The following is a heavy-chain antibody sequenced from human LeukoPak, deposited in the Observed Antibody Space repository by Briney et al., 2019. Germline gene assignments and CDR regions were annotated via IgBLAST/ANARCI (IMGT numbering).Heavy chain of an antibody. D-gene: IGHD1-26*01. CDR2: IYYSGST. CDR3: ARHSKWELPGDY. J-gene: IGHJ4*02. Sequence: PSETLSLTCTVSGGSISSSSYYWGWIRQPPGKGLEWIGSIYYSGSTYYNPSLKSRVTISVDTSKNQFSLKLSSVTAADTAVYYCARHSKWELPGDYWGQGTLVTVSS. CDR1: GGSISSSSYY. V-gene: IGHV4-39*01.